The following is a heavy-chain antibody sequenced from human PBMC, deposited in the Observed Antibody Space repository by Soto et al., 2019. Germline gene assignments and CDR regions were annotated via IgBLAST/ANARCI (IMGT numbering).Heavy chain of an antibody. CDR1: GFTFSSYS. V-gene: IGHV3-21*01. J-gene: IGHJ6*02. Sequence: GGSLRLSCAASGFTFSSYSMNWVRQAPGKGLEWVSSISSSSSYIYYADSVKGRFTISRDNAKNSLYLQMNSLRAEDTAVYYCARVSVLVPAATYYYYYYGMDVWGQGNTVTVSS. CDR3: ARVSVLVPAATYYYYYYGMDV. CDR2: ISSSSSYI. D-gene: IGHD2-2*01.